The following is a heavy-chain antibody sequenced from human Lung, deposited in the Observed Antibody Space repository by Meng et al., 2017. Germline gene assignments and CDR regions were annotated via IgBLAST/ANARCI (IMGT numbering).Heavy chain of an antibody. CDR1: GGTFSSSA. J-gene: IGHJ4*02. D-gene: IGHD3-22*01. Sequence: QVQLVQSGAEVKKPGSSVQVSCKASGGTFSSSAISWVRQDPGQGLEWMGGIIPLFDTTHYAQNFQGRVSITADESTRTAYMELSSLRSEDTAVYYCARALGLTTMMAYWGQGTLVTVSS. CDR3: ARALGLTTMMAY. CDR2: IIPLFDTT. V-gene: IGHV1-69*01.